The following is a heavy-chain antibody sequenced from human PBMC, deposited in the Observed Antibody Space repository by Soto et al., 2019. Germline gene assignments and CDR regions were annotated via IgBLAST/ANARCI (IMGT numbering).Heavy chain of an antibody. CDR3: ARWRCGGNSCYVPEE. CDR2: ISGSGGRP. V-gene: IGHV3-23*01. Sequence: PGGSLRLSCASSAFTFSSYTMALVRQAPGKGLEWVSSISGSGGRPSYSDSVQGRFTISRDNPRNTLSLQMNSLRAAATATYHCARWRCGGNSCYVPEEWGHVSVVTGPS. J-gene: IGHJ4*01. D-gene: IGHD2-21*01. CDR1: AFTFSSYT.